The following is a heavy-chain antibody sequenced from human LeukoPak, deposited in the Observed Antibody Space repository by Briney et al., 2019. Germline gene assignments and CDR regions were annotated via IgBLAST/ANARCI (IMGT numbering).Heavy chain of an antibody. Sequence: PGRSLRLSCAASGFPFSSYGMHWVRQAPGKGLEWVAVIWSDGNKKYHADSVKGRFTISRDNSKNTLYLQMNSLRAEDTAVYYCAKVARYSYGPNCYYGMDVWGQGTTVTVSS. CDR1: GFPFSSYG. CDR2: IWSDGNKK. D-gene: IGHD5-18*01. V-gene: IGHV3-33*06. CDR3: AKVARYSYGPNCYYGMDV. J-gene: IGHJ6*02.